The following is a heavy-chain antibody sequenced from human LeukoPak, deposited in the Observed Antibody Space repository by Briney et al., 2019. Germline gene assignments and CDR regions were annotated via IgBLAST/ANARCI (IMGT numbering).Heavy chain of an antibody. D-gene: IGHD1-26*01. V-gene: IGHV4-39*01. CDR1: GGSISSSDYY. J-gene: IGHJ3*02. Sequence: PSETLSLTCTVSGGSISSSDYYWDWIRQPPGKGLEWIGNLYDSGSTYYNPSLKSRVTISVDTSNNQFSLKLSSVTAADTAVYYCARRPYSGSPSRAFDIWGQGTMVTVSS. CDR2: LYDSGST. CDR3: ARRPYSGSPSRAFDI.